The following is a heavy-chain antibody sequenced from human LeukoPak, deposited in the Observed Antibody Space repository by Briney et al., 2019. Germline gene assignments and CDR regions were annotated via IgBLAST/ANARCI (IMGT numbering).Heavy chain of an antibody. V-gene: IGHV3-7*03. CDR3: VRGHLWLEN. Sequence: GGSLRLSCAASGFSFNTYAMTWVRQAPGKGLEWVASINQDGGEKYYVDSVKGRFIISRDNAKNSMYLQMDSLRAEETAVYSCVRGHLWLENWGQGTLVTVSS. D-gene: IGHD3-3*02. J-gene: IGHJ4*02. CDR2: INQDGGEK. CDR1: GFSFNTYA.